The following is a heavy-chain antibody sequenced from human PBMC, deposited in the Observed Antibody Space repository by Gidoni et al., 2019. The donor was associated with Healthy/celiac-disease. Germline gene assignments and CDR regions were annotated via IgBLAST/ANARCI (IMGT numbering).Heavy chain of an antibody. V-gene: IGHV3-30*18. Sequence: QVQLVESGGGVVQPGRSLRLSCSASGFLFSTYGMHWVRQSPGKGLEWVAVISFDGSNKYYGDSVKGRFTISRDNSENTVYLQMNRLRPEDTAVYYCAKGSGYSSSWYSPSGVDHWGQGTLVTVSS. J-gene: IGHJ4*02. CDR2: ISFDGSNK. CDR3: AKGSGYSSSWYSPSGVDH. CDR1: GFLFSTYG. D-gene: IGHD6-13*01.